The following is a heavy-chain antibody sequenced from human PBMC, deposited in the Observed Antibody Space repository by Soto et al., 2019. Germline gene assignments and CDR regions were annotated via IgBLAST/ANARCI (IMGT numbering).Heavy chain of an antibody. Sequence: GASVKVSCEASGYTCTGYYMHWVREAPRQGLGWMGWINPNNGGTNYAEKFQGGFTMTRDTSMRTAYMELSRMSTEDPAVDYCARDGITMFRGETYTYYGMAVWGQGAPVTDSS. CDR2: INPNNGGT. CDR3: ARDGITMFRGETYTYYGMAV. CDR1: GYTCTGYY. D-gene: IGHD3-10*01. J-gene: IGHJ6*02. V-gene: IGHV1-2*02.